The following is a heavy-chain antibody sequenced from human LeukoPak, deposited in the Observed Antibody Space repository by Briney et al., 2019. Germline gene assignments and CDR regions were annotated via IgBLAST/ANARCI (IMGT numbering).Heavy chain of an antibody. V-gene: IGHV4-34*01. CDR1: GGSFSGYY. CDR3: ARRPIVVVPAAKGGWFDP. Sequence: ETLSLTCAVYGGSFSGYYWSWIRQPPGKGLEWIGEINHSGSTNYNPSLKSRVTISVDTSKNQFSLKLSSVTAADTAVYYCARRPIVVVPAAKGGWFDPWGQGTLVTVSS. D-gene: IGHD2-2*01. J-gene: IGHJ5*02. CDR2: INHSGST.